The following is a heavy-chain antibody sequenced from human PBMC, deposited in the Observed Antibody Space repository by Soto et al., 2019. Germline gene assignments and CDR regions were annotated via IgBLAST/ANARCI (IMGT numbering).Heavy chain of an antibody. J-gene: IGHJ4*02. D-gene: IGHD3-3*01. CDR2: TNTSGGST. V-gene: IGHV1-46*01. Sequence: QVQLVQSGAEVKKPGASVKVSCTASGYTFTSYYMHWVRQAPGPGLEWMGITNTSGGSTSYAQKFQGRGTMTRDTSTSTVYMELSSLRSEDTAVYYCARESRALTIFGVVIIGLDYWGQGTLVTVSS. CDR1: GYTFTSYY. CDR3: ARESRALTIFGVVIIGLDY.